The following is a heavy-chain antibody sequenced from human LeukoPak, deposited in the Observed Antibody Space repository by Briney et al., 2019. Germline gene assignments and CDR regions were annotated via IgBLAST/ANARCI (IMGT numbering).Heavy chain of an antibody. CDR2: ISSSSSYI. D-gene: IGHD6-19*01. CDR1: GFTFSSYS. V-gene: IGHV3-21*04. J-gene: IGHJ4*02. Sequence: PGGSLRLSCAASGFTFSSYSMSWVRQAPGKGLEWVSSISSSSSYIYYADSVKGRFTISRDNAKNTLYLQMNSLRAEDTAVYYCAKGGWPYYFDYWGQGTLVTVSS. CDR3: AKGGWPYYFDY.